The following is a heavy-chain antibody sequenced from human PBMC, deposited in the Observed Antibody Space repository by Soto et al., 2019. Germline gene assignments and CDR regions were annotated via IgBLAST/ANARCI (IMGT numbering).Heavy chain of an antibody. D-gene: IGHD2-15*01. CDR3: ARGQVVVVAARYYYGMDV. CDR2: IYESGYT. J-gene: IGHJ6*02. CDR1: GASVSTGAYY. Sequence: SETLSLTCTVSGASVSTGAYYWGWVRQRPGKGLEWVGYIYESGYTYYNTSLKSRLTISLDRSNNQFSLGLTSVTAADTAVYYCARGQVVVVAARYYYGMDVWGQGTTVTVSS. V-gene: IGHV4-31*03.